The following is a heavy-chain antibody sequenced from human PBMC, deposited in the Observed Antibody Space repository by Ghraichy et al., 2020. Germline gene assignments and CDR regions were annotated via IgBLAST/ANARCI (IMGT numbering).Heavy chain of an antibody. Sequence: GGSLRLSCAASGFTVSTNYMSWVRQAPGKGLEWVSVIYGGGNTYYAGSVKGRFTISRDNSKNTLYLQMNSVRAEDTAVYYCARGPIDYWGQGTLVTVSS. J-gene: IGHJ4*02. CDR2: IYGGGNT. V-gene: IGHV3-66*01. CDR1: GFTVSTNY. CDR3: ARGPIDY.